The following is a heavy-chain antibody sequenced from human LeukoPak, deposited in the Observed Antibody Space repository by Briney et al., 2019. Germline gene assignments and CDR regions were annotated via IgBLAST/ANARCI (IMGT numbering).Heavy chain of an antibody. D-gene: IGHD3-10*01. J-gene: IGHJ4*02. CDR3: ARLIGPGQPGDY. CDR1: GFTFSSYA. CDR2: ISYDGSNK. V-gene: IGHV3-30-3*01. Sequence: GGSLRLSCAASGFTFSSYAMHWVRQAPGKGLEWVAVISYDGSNKYYADSVKGRFTISRDNSKNTLYLQMNSLRAEDTAVYYCARLIGPGQPGDYWGQGTLVTVSS.